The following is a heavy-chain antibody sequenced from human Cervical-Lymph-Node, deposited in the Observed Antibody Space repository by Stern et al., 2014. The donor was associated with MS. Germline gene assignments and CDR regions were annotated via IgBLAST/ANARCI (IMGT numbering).Heavy chain of an antibody. V-gene: IGHV2-5*01. J-gene: IGHJ4*01. CDR1: GFSLDNNGVV. CDR3: ALKGREGXNXXYFDN. CDR2: IFWNDHK. D-gene: IGHD5-24*01. Sequence: ESGPSLVKPTQTLTLTCTFSGFSLDNNGVVVGWIRQPPGKALEWLALIFWNDHKRYSPSLRNRLSITKDTSKNQVFLTVTNVDPVDTATYYCALKGREGXNXXYFDNWGRGTLVX.